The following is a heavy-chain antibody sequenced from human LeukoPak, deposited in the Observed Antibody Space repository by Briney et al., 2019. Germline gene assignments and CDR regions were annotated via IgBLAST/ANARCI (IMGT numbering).Heavy chain of an antibody. CDR2: IKQDGSEQ. V-gene: IGHV3-7*03. Sequence: PGGSLRLSCAASGFTFSSHWMSWVRQAPGKGLEWVANIKQDGSEQYYVDSVKGRFTISRDNAKNSLYLQMNSLRAEDTAVYYCAKEVTTLAFDIWGQGTMVTVSS. D-gene: IGHD4-17*01. CDR1: GFTFSSHW. J-gene: IGHJ3*02. CDR3: AKEVTTLAFDI.